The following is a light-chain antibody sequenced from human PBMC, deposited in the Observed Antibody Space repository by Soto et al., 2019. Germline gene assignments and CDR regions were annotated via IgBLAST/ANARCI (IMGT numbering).Light chain of an antibody. Sequence: QSVLTQPPSVSAAPGQEATISCSGSSSNIGGNSVSWYQQLPGTAPKLLIYDDDKRPSGIPDRFSGSKSGTSATLGITGFQTGDEADYYCGSWDSSLSAYVFATGTKVTVL. V-gene: IGLV1-51*01. CDR1: SSNIGGNS. J-gene: IGLJ1*01. CDR3: GSWDSSLSAYV. CDR2: DDD.